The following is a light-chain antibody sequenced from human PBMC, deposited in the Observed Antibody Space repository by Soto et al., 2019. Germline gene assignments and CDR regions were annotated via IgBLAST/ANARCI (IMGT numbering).Light chain of an antibody. CDR3: QSYDSSLSGSV. CDR1: SSNIGAGYD. Sequence: QSVLTQPPSVYGAPEQRVTISCNGSSSNIGAGYDVHWYQQLPGTAPKLLIYGNSNRPSGVPDRFSGSKSGTSASLAITGLQAEDEADYYCQSYDSSLSGSVFGGGTKVTVL. V-gene: IGLV1-40*01. J-gene: IGLJ2*01. CDR2: GNS.